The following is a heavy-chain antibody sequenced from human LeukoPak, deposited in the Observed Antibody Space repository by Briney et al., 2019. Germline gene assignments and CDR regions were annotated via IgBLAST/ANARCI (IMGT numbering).Heavy chain of an antibody. J-gene: IGHJ3*02. Sequence: PSETLSLTCTVSGGSISSYYWSWIRQPPGKGLEWIGYIYYSGSTNYNPSLKSRVTISVDTSKNQFSLQLSSVTAADTAVYYCARDVAERTSYYYDSSGVSNAFDIWGQGTMVTVSS. CDR3: ARDVAERTSYYYDSSGVSNAFDI. V-gene: IGHV4-59*01. D-gene: IGHD3-22*01. CDR1: GGSISSYY. CDR2: IYYSGST.